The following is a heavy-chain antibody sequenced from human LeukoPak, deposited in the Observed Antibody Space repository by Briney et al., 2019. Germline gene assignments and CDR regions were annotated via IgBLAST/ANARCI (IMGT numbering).Heavy chain of an antibody. D-gene: IGHD3-10*01. CDR3: ARESSQGPDYFDY. J-gene: IGHJ4*02. CDR1: GFTFCSYE. Sequence: GGSLRLSCAASGFTFCSYEMNWVRQAPGKGLEWVSYISSSGSTIYYADSVKGRFTISRDNAKNSLYLQMNGLRAEDTAVYYCARESSQGPDYFDYWGQGTLVTVSS. CDR2: ISSSGSTI. V-gene: IGHV3-48*03.